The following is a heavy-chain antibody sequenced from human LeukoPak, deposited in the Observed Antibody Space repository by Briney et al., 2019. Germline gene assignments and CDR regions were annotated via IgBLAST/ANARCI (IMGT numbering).Heavy chain of an antibody. V-gene: IGHV3-21*01. CDR1: GFTFSSYS. CDR2: ISSSSSYI. Sequence: GGSLRLSCGASGFTFSSYSMNWVRQAPGKGLEWVSSISSSSSYIYYADSVKGRFTITRDNSKNTLYLQMNSLRLEDMAVYYCAKPSGSGVDYWGRGTRVTVSS. D-gene: IGHD1-26*01. CDR3: AKPSGSGVDY. J-gene: IGHJ4*02.